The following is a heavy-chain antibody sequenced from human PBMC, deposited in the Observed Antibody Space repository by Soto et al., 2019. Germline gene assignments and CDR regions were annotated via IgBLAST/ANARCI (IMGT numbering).Heavy chain of an antibody. CDR2: ISYDGSNK. D-gene: IGHD2-2*01. Sequence: QVQLVESGGGVVQPGRSLRLSCAASGFTFSSYGMHWVRQAPGKGLEWVAVISYDGSNKYYADSVEGRFTISRDNSKNTLYLQMNSLRAEDTAVYYCAKDRRRYCSSTSCYATTGYFQHWGQGTLVTVSS. J-gene: IGHJ1*01. CDR1: GFTFSSYG. CDR3: AKDRRRYCSSTSCYATTGYFQH. V-gene: IGHV3-30*18.